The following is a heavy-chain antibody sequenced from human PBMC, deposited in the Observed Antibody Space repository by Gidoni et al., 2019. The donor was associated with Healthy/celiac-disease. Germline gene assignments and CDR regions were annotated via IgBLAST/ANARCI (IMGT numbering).Heavy chain of an antibody. J-gene: IGHJ5*02. CDR2: ISGSGGST. D-gene: IGHD2-15*01. V-gene: IGHV3-23*01. CDR1: GFTFRRYA. Sequence: EVQLLEFGGGLVQPGGSLRLSCAASGFTFRRYAMRWVRQAPGKGLGWGSAISGSGGSTYYADSVKGRFTISRDNSKNTLYLQMNSLRAEDTAVYYCAKARGVGFVVVVAAIEWFDPWGQGTLVTVSS. CDR3: AKARGVGFVVVVAAIEWFDP.